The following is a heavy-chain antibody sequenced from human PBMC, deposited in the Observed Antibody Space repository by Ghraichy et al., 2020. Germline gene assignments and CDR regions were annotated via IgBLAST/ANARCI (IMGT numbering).Heavy chain of an antibody. CDR1: GFTFSAYA. CDR2: ISGSGGTT. V-gene: IGHV3-23*01. J-gene: IGHJ3*02. Sequence: GGSLRLSCAASGFTFSAYAMSWVRQAPGKGLEWVSGISGSGGTTYYADSVKGRLTISRDNSKNTLSLQMNTLSAEDTAVYFCAKDRRWEVRPRDAFDIWGQGTMVTVSS. D-gene: IGHD1-26*01. CDR3: AKDRRWEVRPRDAFDI.